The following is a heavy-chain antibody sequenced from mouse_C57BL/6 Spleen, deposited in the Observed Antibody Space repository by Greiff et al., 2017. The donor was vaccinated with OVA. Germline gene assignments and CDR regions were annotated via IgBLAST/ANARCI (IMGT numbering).Heavy chain of an antibody. CDR1: GYSITSGYY. CDR2: ISYDGSN. CDR3: AREDLGYYAMDD. J-gene: IGHJ4*01. Sequence: EVKLLESGPGLVKPSQSLSLTCSVTGYSITSGYYWNWIRQFPGNKLEWMGYISYDGSNNYNPSLKNRISITRDTSKNQFVRKLNSVTTEDTATDYCAREDLGYYAMDDWGQGTSVTVSS. V-gene: IGHV3-6*01.